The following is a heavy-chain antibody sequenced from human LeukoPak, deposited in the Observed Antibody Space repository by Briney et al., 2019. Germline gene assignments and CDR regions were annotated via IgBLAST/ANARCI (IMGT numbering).Heavy chain of an antibody. D-gene: IGHD2-15*01. CDR1: GFTFNNYA. CDR2: ISGGGVST. J-gene: IGHJ4*02. CDR3: ANVGSSPVW. Sequence: TGGSLRLSCAASGFTFNNYAMSWVSQAPGKGLEWVSAISGGGVSTYYADSVKGRFSVSRDNSKNTLYLQMNSLRAEDTAVYYCANVGSSPVWWGQGTLVTVSS. V-gene: IGHV3-23*01.